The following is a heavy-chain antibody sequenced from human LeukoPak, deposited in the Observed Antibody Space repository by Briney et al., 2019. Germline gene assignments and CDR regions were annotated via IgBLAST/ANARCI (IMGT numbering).Heavy chain of an antibody. J-gene: IGHJ4*02. Sequence: SETLSLTCALYGGPFSGYYWTWIRHPPGRGLEWMGEIDHSGSTNYNPSLKSRVTISGDTSKNHFSLRLSSLTAADSAVYYCARGQTKDYFDTSGYYWSQGTLVTVSS. D-gene: IGHD3-22*01. V-gene: IGHV4-34*01. CDR1: GGPFSGYY. CDR3: ARGQTKDYFDTSGYY. CDR2: IDHSGST.